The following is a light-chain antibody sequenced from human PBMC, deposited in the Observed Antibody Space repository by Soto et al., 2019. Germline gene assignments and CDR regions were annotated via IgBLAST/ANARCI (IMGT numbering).Light chain of an antibody. J-gene: IGKJ5*01. CDR2: DAS. CDR3: HQYNNGPLLP. Sequence: VLPQSPATLSLSHGERATLSCSASQSVSSYLAWYQQKPGQAPRLLIYDASNRATGIPARFSGSGSGTDFTLTISSLEPEDFAVYYCHQYNNGPLLPSGQVGRLAI. CDR1: QSVSSY. V-gene: IGKV3-11*01.